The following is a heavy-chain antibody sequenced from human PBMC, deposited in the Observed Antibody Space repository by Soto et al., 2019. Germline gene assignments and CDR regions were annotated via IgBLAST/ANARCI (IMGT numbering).Heavy chain of an antibody. Sequence: ASVKVSCKASGGTFSSYAISWVRQAPGQGLEWMGGIIPIFGTANYAQKFQGRVTITADESTSTAYMELSSLRSEDTAVYYCARCLPPPYYCRMDVRGQGPTVTVSS. CDR2: IIPIFGTA. J-gene: IGHJ6*02. CDR3: ARCLPPPYYCRMDV. V-gene: IGHV1-69*13. CDR1: GGTFSSYA.